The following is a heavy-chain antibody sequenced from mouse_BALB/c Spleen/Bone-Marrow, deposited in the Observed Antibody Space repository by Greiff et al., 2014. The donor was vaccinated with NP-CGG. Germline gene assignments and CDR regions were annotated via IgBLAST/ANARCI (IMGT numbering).Heavy chain of an antibody. D-gene: IGHD2-3*01. CDR1: GYSITSGYS. J-gene: IGHJ4*01. CDR2: IHYSGTT. Sequence: EVQLQQSGPDLVKPSQSLSLTCTATGYSITSGYSWHWIRQFPGNKLEWMGYIHYSGTTNYNPSLKSRISITRDTSKNQFFLQLNSVTSDDTATYYCARQNDGYLYYAMDYWGQGTSVTVSS. CDR3: ARQNDGYLYYAMDY. V-gene: IGHV3-1*02.